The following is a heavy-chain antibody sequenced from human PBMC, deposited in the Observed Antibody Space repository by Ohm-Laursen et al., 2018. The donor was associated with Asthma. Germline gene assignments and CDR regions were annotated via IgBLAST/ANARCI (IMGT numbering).Heavy chain of an antibody. D-gene: IGHD3-9*01. CDR2: MSYRGGI. CDR3: ARLDWVQSMFDS. V-gene: IGHV4-61*01. CDR1: GASVGDSTWS. J-gene: IGHJ4*02. Sequence: GTLSLTWAVSGASVGDSTWSWSWVRQPPGRELEFIAYMSYRGGINYNPSLQSRVTLSIDTSKNQVSLRLISVTAADTALYFRARLDWVQSMFDSWGQGNLVTVSS.